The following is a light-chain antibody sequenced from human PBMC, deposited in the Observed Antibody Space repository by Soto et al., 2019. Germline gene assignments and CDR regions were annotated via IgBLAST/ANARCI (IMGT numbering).Light chain of an antibody. Sequence: DIQMTQSPSTLSASVGDRVTITCRASQSISSWLAWYQQKPGKAPKLLIYDASSLESGVPSRFSGSGSGTEFTLTVSSLQPDEFATYYCQQYNSYPMYTFGQRTKLEIK. CDR2: DAS. CDR3: QQYNSYPMYT. V-gene: IGKV1-5*01. J-gene: IGKJ2*01. CDR1: QSISSW.